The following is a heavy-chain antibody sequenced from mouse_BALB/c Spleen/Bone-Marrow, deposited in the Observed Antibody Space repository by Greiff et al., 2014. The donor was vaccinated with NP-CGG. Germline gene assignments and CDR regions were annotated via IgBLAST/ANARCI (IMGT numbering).Heavy chain of an antibody. Sequence: QVQLQQTGAELVRPGASVKLSCKASGYTFTTFWINWVKQRPGQGLEWIGNIYPSDTYTNYSQDFKDKATLTVDKSSSIAYMQLSSPTSEDSAVYYCTRSRGYFDYWGQGTTLTVSS. CDR3: TRSRGYFDY. CDR1: GYTFTTFW. J-gene: IGHJ2*01. V-gene: IGHV1-69*02. CDR2: IYPSDTYT.